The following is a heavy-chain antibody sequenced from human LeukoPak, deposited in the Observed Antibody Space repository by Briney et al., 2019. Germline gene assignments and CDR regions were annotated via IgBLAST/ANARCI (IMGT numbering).Heavy chain of an antibody. Sequence: PSETLSLTCAVYGGSFSGYYWSWIRQPPGKGLEWIGEINHSGSTNYNPSPKSRVTISVDTSKNQFSLKLSSVTAADTAVYYCARGRQQLRPSRANWFDPWGQGTLVTVSS. CDR3: ARGRQQLRPSRANWFDP. CDR1: GGSFSGYY. CDR2: INHSGST. V-gene: IGHV4-34*01. J-gene: IGHJ5*02. D-gene: IGHD6-13*01.